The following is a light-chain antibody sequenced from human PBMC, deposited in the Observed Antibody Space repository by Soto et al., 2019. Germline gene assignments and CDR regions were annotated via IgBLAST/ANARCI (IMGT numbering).Light chain of an antibody. CDR1: QSVSYN. CDR3: QQYNNWPRT. CDR2: GPS. V-gene: IGKV3-15*01. Sequence: EIAMTQSPATLSVSPGERVTLSCRASQSVSYNLAWYQQKPGQAPRLLIYGPSTGATGIPARFSGSGSGTEFTLTISSLQSEDFALYYCQQYNNWPRTFGQGTKVDIK. J-gene: IGKJ1*01.